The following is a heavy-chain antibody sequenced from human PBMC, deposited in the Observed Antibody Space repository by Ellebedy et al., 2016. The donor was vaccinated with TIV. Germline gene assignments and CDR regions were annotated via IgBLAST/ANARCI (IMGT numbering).Heavy chain of an antibody. Sequence: SETLSLTCAVYGGSFSGYYWSWIRQPPGKGLEWIGEINHSGSINYNPSLKSRVTISVDTSKNQFSLKLSSVTAADTAVYYCAQAYCGGDCYGTRSNWFDPWGQGTLVTVSS. J-gene: IGHJ5*02. CDR1: GGSFSGYY. D-gene: IGHD2-21*02. CDR2: INHSGSI. V-gene: IGHV4-34*01. CDR3: AQAYCGGDCYGTRSNWFDP.